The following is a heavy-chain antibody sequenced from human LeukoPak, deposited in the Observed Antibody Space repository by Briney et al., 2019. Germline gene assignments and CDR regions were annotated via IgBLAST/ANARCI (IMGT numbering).Heavy chain of an antibody. Sequence: GGSLRLSCAASGFTFSSYGMHWVRQAPGKGLGWVAVIWYDGSNKYYADSVKGRFTISRDNSKNTLYLQMNSLRAEDTAVYYCAKPKWTVTTPFDYWGQGTLVTVSS. V-gene: IGHV3-33*06. CDR1: GFTFSSYG. CDR2: IWYDGSNK. J-gene: IGHJ4*02. D-gene: IGHD4-17*01. CDR3: AKPKWTVTTPFDY.